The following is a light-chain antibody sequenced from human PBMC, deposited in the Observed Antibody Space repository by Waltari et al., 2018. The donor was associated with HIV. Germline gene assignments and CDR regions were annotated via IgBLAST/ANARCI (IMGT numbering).Light chain of an antibody. Sequence: QSVLTQPPSASGTPGQRVTISCSGSSSHIRSNYVYWYHQLPGPAPKLLSYRNNQRPSGVPDRFSGSKSGTSASLAISGLRSEDEADYYCAAWDDSLSGWVFGGGTKLTVL. CDR2: RNN. CDR3: AAWDDSLSGWV. V-gene: IGLV1-47*01. J-gene: IGLJ3*02. CDR1: SSHIRSNY.